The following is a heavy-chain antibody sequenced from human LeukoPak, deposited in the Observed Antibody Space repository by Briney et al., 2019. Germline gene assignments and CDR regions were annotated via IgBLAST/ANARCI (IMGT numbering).Heavy chain of an antibody. CDR2: IYYSGST. J-gene: IGHJ4*02. CDR3: ARFSATVTL. D-gene: IGHD4-17*01. CDR1: GGSISSSSYY. V-gene: IGHV4-39*01. Sequence: SETLSLTCTVSGGSISSSSYYWGWIRQPPGKGLEWIGSIYYSGSTYYNPSLKSRVTISVYTSKNQFSLKLSSVTAADTAVYYCARFSATVTLWGQGTLVTVSS.